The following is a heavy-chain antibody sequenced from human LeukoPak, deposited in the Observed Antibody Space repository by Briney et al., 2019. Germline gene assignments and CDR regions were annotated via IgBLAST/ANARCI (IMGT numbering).Heavy chain of an antibody. CDR2: IWSNGWAT. D-gene: IGHD2/OR15-2a*01. CDR3: VKDRDGCNFYFDY. Sequence: PGGSLRLSCAASGFTLSSFGAHGGRHAPGKGVGWVSFIWSNGWATDYANSVKGRLTISRDNSKSTLYVQMNSLRVEDTAVYYCVKDRDGCNFYFDYWGQGVLVTVS. CDR1: GFTLSSFG. V-gene: IGHV3-30*02. J-gene: IGHJ4*02.